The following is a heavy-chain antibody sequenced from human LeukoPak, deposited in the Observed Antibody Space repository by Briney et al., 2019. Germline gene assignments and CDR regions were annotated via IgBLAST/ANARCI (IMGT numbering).Heavy chain of an antibody. CDR1: GYTFRSFG. J-gene: IGHJ4*02. CDR2: ISGYSDYT. CDR3: ARGGLGWLPLNDY. V-gene: IGHV1-18*04. Sequence: ASVKVSCKASGYTFRSFGISWVRQAPGQGLEWMGWISGYSDYTDYAQNLQGRVTMTTDTSTSTAYMELRSLRSDDTAVYYCARGGLGWLPLNDYWGQGTLVTVSS. D-gene: IGHD3-3*01.